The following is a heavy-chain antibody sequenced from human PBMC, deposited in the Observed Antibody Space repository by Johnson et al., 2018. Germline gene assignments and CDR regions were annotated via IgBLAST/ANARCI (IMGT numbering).Heavy chain of an antibody. CDR1: GFTFSSYD. Sequence: VQLVQSGGGLVQPGGSLRLSCAASGFTFSSYDMHWVRQVTGKGLEWVSGFGPAGDTFYPGSVKGRFTISRDNAKNSLYLQMNSLRAEDTAVYYCARDFTVNTGEVRDVATYMDVWGKGTTVTVAS. J-gene: IGHJ6*03. D-gene: IGHD4-11*01. CDR3: ARDFTVNTGEVRDVATYMDV. V-gene: IGHV3-13*01. CDR2: FGPAGDT.